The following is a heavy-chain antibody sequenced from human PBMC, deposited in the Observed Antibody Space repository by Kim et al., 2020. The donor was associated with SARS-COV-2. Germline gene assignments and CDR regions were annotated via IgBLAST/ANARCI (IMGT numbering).Heavy chain of an antibody. D-gene: IGHD2-15*01. J-gene: IGHJ3*02. V-gene: IGHV4-59*13. CDR2: IYYSGST. Sequence: SETLSLTCTVSGGSISSYYWSWIRQPPGKGLEWIGYIYYSGSTNYNPSLKSRVTISVDTSKNQFSLKLSSVTAADTAVYYCASTTETYCSGGSCRDAFD. CDR3: ASTTETYCSGGSCRDAFD. CDR1: GGSISSYY.